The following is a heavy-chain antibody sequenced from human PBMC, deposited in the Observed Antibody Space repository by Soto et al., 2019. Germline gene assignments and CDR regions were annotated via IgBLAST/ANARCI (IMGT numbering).Heavy chain of an antibody. CDR2: IRNKANSYST. D-gene: IGHD1-26*01. Sequence: EVQLVESGGGLVQPGRSLRLSCAASGFTFSDYYMDWVRQAPGKGLEWVGRIRNKANSYSTEYAASVKGRFSISRDESRNALYLQMNSLKTEDTAVYFCARGASGTYDHYYYGMDVWGQGTTVTVSS. CDR1: GFTFSDYY. V-gene: IGHV3-72*01. CDR3: ARGASGTYDHYYYGMDV. J-gene: IGHJ6*02.